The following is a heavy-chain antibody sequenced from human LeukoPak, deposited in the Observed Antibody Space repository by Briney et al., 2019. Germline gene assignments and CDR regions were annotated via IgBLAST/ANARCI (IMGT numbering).Heavy chain of an antibody. CDR2: ISGSGGST. V-gene: IGHV3-23*01. D-gene: IGHD4-17*01. CDR3: AKDRRDYGEYAFDI. J-gene: IGHJ3*02. Sequence: VRQAPGKXLEWVSAISGSGGSTYYADSVKGRFTISRDNSKNTLYLQMNSLRAEDTAVYYCAKDRRDYGEYAFDIWGQGTMVTVSS.